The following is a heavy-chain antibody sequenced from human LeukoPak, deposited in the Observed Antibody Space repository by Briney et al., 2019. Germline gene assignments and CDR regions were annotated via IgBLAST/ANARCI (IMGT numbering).Heavy chain of an antibody. V-gene: IGHV1-24*01. Sequence: ASVKVSCKVSGYSLSELSTHWVRQAPGQGLEWMGGFDPGDDETIYAQKFQGRVTMTEDTSTDTAYLELSSLRSENTAVYFCATEKDLLLDSWGQGTPVTVSS. CDR3: ATEKDLLLDS. CDR2: FDPGDDET. CDR1: GYSLSELS. J-gene: IGHJ5*01. D-gene: IGHD1-26*01.